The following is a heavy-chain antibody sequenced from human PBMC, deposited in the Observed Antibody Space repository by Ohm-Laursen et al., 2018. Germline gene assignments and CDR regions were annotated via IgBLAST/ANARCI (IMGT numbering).Heavy chain of an antibody. J-gene: IGHJ4*02. CDR2: INGGGGVT. Sequence: SLRLSCTACRFTFSSLAMSWVRQAPGKGLEWVSTINGGGGVTYYADSVKGRFTISRDNSKNTLYLQMNSLRAEDTAVYYCAKLGGGSWYVVRFDYWGQGTLVTVSS. CDR3: AKLGGGSWYVVRFDY. V-gene: IGHV3-23*01. CDR1: RFTFSSLA. D-gene: IGHD6-13*01.